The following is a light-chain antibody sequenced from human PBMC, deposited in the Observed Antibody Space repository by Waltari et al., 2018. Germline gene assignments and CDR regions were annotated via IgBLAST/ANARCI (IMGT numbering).Light chain of an antibody. CDR3: QHYLRLPVT. J-gene: IGKJ1*01. Sequence: EIVLTQSPDTLSLSLGERATLSCRASLSVSRALTWYQQKPGQAPRLLIYGASTRATGIPDRFSGSGSGTDFSLTISRLEPDDFAVYYCQHYLRLPVTFGQGTTVEI. V-gene: IGKV3-20*01. CDR1: LSVSRA. CDR2: GAS.